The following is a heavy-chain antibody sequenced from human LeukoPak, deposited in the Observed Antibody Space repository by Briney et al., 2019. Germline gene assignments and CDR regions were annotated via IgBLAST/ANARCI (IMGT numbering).Heavy chain of an antibody. J-gene: IGHJ4*02. Sequence: PGGSLRLSCAASGFTFSSYAMHWVRQAPGKGLEWVAFISYDGTNEYYADSVKGRFTISRDSSKNTLYLQMNSLRAEDTAVYYCARLIVAAGTDYWGQGTLVTVSS. V-gene: IGHV3-30*04. CDR1: GFTFSSYA. CDR2: ISYDGTNE. D-gene: IGHD6-13*01. CDR3: ARLIVAAGTDY.